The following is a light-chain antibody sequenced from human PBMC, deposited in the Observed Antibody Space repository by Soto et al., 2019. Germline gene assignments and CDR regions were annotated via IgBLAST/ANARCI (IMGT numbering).Light chain of an antibody. Sequence: EIVLTQSPATLSLSPGERATLSCRASQSVSSYLAWYQQKPGQAPRLLIYDASNRATGIPARFSGSGSGTDFTLTISSLEPEDFAVYYGEQRSNWPLLTFGPRTKVDSK. CDR2: DAS. CDR1: QSVSSY. V-gene: IGKV3-11*01. J-gene: IGKJ3*01. CDR3: EQRSNWPLLT.